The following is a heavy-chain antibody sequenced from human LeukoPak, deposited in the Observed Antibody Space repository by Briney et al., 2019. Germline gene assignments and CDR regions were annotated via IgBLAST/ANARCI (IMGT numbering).Heavy chain of an antibody. V-gene: IGHV1-69*13. CDR3: ARDPRYGSGSSEYFQH. D-gene: IGHD3-10*01. CDR1: GGTFSSYA. J-gene: IGHJ1*01. Sequence: SVKVSCKASGGTFSSYAISWVRQALGQGLEWMGGIIPIFGTANYAQKFQGRVTITADESTSTAYMELSSLRSEDTAVYYCARDPRYGSGSSEYFQHWGQGTLVTVSS. CDR2: IIPIFGTA.